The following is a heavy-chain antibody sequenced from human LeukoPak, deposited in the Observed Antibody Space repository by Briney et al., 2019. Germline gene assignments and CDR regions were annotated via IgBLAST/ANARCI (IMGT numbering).Heavy chain of an antibody. Sequence: GGSLRLSCAASGFTFSSYEMNWVRQAPGKGLEWVSYISSSGSTIYYADSVKGRFTISRDNAKNTLYLQMNSLRAEDTAVYYCARDGPLGAVAKCYYMDVWGKGTTVTISS. V-gene: IGHV3-48*03. D-gene: IGHD6-19*01. CDR3: ARDGPLGAVAKCYYMDV. J-gene: IGHJ6*03. CDR1: GFTFSSYE. CDR2: ISSSGSTI.